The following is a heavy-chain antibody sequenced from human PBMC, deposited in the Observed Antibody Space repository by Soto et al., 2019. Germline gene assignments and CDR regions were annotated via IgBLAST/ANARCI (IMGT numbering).Heavy chain of an antibody. J-gene: IGHJ4*02. CDR1: GGSISSGDYY. CDR2: IYYSGST. CDR3: GSDLAVIADTVTTTPSFS. V-gene: IGHV4-30-4*01. D-gene: IGHD4-17*01. Sequence: QVQLQESGPGLVKPSQTLSLTCTVSGGSISSGDYYWSWIRQPPGKGLEWIGYIYYSGSTYYNPSLHSRVTIAADTSNNQCTLKLSSVTAADTAVYYCGSDLAVIADTVTTTPSFSCGKATMVTVSS.